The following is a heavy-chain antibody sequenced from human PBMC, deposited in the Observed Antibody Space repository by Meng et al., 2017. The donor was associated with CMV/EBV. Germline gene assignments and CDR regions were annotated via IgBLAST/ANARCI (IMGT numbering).Heavy chain of an antibody. CDR3: VRDGHSWNFDY. Sequence: GESLKISCTASGFTFSDYWMHWVRQTPGKGLLWVSRIKGDGSHTIYGDSVKGRSTISRDNAKNTLYLQMNTLRVEDTAVYYCVRDGHSWNFDYWGQGSLVTVSS. CDR2: IKGDGSHT. D-gene: IGHD6-13*01. J-gene: IGHJ4*02. CDR1: GFTFSDYW. V-gene: IGHV3-74*01.